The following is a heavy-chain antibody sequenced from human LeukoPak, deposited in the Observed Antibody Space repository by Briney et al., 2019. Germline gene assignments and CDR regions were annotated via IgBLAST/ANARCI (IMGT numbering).Heavy chain of an antibody. J-gene: IGHJ4*02. Sequence: HPGGSLRLSCAASGLTFSSYFMSWVRQAPGKGLEWVANIKQDGSEKYYVDSVKGRFTISRDNAKNSLHLQMNSLRAEDSAVYYCARSSRGDSSGYYPFDYWGQGTLVTVSS. V-gene: IGHV3-7*01. CDR1: GLTFSSYF. D-gene: IGHD3-22*01. CDR3: ARSSRGDSSGYYPFDY. CDR2: IKQDGSEK.